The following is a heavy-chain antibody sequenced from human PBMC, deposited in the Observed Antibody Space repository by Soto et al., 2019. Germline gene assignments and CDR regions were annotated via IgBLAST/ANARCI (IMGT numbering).Heavy chain of an antibody. V-gene: IGHV3-23*01. CDR1: VFTFSSYA. CDR3: AQDPRISGIDY. J-gene: IGHJ4*02. CDR2: ISANGGRT. Sequence: EVQLLESGGGLVQPGGSLRLSCGASVFTFSSYAMSWVRQAPGKAPEWVSGISANGGRTDYADSVRGRFTMSRDNSKNTVYLQMNSLRAEDTAVYYCAQDPRISGIDYWGQGTLVTVSS. D-gene: IGHD1-20*01.